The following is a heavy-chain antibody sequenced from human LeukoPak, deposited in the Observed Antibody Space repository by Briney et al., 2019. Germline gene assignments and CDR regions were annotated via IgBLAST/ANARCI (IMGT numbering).Heavy chain of an antibody. V-gene: IGHV1-18*04. Sequence: ASVKVSCKASGYTFTGYYMHWVRQAPGQGLEWMGWISAYNGNTNYAQKLQGRVTMTTDTSTSTAYMELRSLRSDGTAVYYCARGRSSGWLEAPNDAFDIWGQGTMVTVSS. CDR2: ISAYNGNT. CDR3: ARGRSSGWLEAPNDAFDI. CDR1: GYTFTGYY. D-gene: IGHD6-19*01. J-gene: IGHJ3*02.